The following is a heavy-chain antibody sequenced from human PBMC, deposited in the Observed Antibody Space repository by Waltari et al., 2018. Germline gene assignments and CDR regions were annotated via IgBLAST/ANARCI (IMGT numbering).Heavy chain of an antibody. J-gene: IGHJ4*02. CDR2: IDPNTGVT. CDR1: GYTFSGYY. V-gene: IGHV1-2*02. Sequence: QVHLVQSGAEVRKPGASVKVSCKGSGYTFSGYYIQWLRQDPGQGLEWMGWIDPNTGVTKLAQKFQGRVTMTRDTSINTVYMELSSLGSDDTAIYYCARDLYDSRVPGDYFDYWGQGTLVTVSS. CDR3: ARDLYDSRVPGDYFDY. D-gene: IGHD3-16*01.